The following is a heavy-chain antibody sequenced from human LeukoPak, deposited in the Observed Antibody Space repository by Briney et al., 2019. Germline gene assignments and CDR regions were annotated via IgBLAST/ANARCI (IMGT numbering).Heavy chain of an antibody. Sequence: SETLSLTCAVYGGSFSAYYWSWIRQPPGKGLEWIGEINHSGSTNYNPSLKSRVTISVDTSKNQFSLKLNSVTAADTAVYYCAKSNGYGLVDIWGQGTMVTVSS. CDR3: AKSNGYGLVDI. D-gene: IGHD3-10*01. CDR1: GGSFSAYY. CDR2: INHSGST. J-gene: IGHJ3*02. V-gene: IGHV4-34*01.